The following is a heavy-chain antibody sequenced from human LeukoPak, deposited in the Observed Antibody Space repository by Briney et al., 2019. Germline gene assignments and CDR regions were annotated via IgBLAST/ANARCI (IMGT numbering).Heavy chain of an antibody. CDR2: ISTTGSTI. J-gene: IGHJ4*02. D-gene: IGHD6-13*01. Sequence: GGSLRLSCAASGFIFSDYYMSWIRQAPGKGLEWISYISTTGSTIYYADSVRGRFTISRDNAKNSLYLQVISLRAEDTAVYYCARDPPAAAAFDYWGQGTLVTVSS. CDR3: ARDPPAAAAFDY. V-gene: IGHV3-11*01. CDR1: GFIFSDYY.